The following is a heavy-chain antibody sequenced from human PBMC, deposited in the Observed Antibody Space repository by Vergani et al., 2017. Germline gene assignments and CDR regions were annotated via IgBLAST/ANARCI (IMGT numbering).Heavy chain of an antibody. D-gene: IGHD1-1*01. V-gene: IGHV3-23*01. Sequence: EVQLLESGGVMVQPGGSLRLSCATSGFTFNIYAMSWVRQAPGKGLEWVSAISGNAISTYYADSVKGRFTISRDNSENTLYLQMNSLRAEDTAVYYCAKGGWNYWFDSWGQGTLVIVS. J-gene: IGHJ5*01. CDR2: ISGNAIST. CDR1: GFTFNIYA. CDR3: AKGGWNYWFDS.